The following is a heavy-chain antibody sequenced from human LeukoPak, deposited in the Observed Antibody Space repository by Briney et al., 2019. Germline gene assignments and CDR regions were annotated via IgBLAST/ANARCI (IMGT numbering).Heavy chain of an antibody. V-gene: IGHV3-30*03. D-gene: IGHD3-10*01. CDR3: ARKTGSQDY. CDR1: GFGFGSYN. CDR2: ISFDGNDK. Sequence: GGSLRLSCAASGFGFGSYNMYWVRQAPGKGLEWVTLISFDGNDKKYADSVKGRFTISRDNAKNSLYLQMNSLRAEDTAVYYCARKTGSQDYWGQGTLVTVSS. J-gene: IGHJ4*02.